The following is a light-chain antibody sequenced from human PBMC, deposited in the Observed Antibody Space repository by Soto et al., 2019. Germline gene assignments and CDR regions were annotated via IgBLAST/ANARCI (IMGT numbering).Light chain of an antibody. CDR3: PRSYTTLVT. V-gene: IGKV1-39*01. CDR2: GAS. J-gene: IGKJ4*01. CDR1: QNIITY. Sequence: SAALGESVTISGRASQNIITYLNWYQQKPGQAPNLLIYGASNLQSGVPSRFSCGGSGTDFTLTRSSLQPEAFGTNYWPRSYTTLVTFAGGPKV.